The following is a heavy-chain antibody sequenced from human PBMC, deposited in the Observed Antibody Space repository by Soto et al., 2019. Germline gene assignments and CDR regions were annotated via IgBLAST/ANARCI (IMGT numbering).Heavy chain of an antibody. Sequence: QVQLVVSGGGVVQPGRSLRLSCAASGFTFSSYGMHWVRQAPGKGLEWVAVISYDGSNKYYADSVNGRFTISRDNSKNTLYLQMNSLRAEDTAVYYCAKEGPLGPSIAVALGLDYWGQGTLVTVSS. J-gene: IGHJ4*02. CDR2: ISYDGSNK. CDR1: GFTFSSYG. D-gene: IGHD6-19*01. V-gene: IGHV3-30*18. CDR3: AKEGPLGPSIAVALGLDY.